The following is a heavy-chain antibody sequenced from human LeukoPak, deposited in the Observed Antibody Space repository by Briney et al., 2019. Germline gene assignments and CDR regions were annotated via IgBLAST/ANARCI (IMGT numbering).Heavy chain of an antibody. J-gene: IGHJ3*02. Sequence: PSETLSLTCTVSGGSISSYYWCWIRQPPPTGQGWMGYIYYSGSTTYNPSLKSRVTISVDTSKNQFSLKLSSVTAADTAVYYCARVSGSSWSDAFDIWGQGTMVTVSS. V-gene: IGHV4-59*01. CDR3: ARVSGSSWSDAFDI. CDR2: IYYSGST. CDR1: GGSISSYY. D-gene: IGHD6-13*01.